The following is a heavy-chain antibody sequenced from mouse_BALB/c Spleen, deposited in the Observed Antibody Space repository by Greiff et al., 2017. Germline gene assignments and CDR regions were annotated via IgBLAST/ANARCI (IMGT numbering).Heavy chain of an antibody. CDR1: GYSFTGYY. Sequence: LVKTGASVKISCKASGYSFTGYYMHWVKQSHGKSLEWIGYISCYNGATSYNQKFKGKATFTVDTSSSTAYMQFNSLTSEDSAVYYCARVYGDYKLYWYFDVWGAGTTVTVSS. V-gene: IGHV1S34*01. CDR3: ARVYGDYKLYWYFDV. D-gene: IGHD2-13*01. J-gene: IGHJ1*01. CDR2: ISCYNGAT.